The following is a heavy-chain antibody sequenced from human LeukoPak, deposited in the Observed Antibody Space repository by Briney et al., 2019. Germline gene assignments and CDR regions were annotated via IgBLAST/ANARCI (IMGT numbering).Heavy chain of an antibody. J-gene: IGHJ4*02. D-gene: IGHD4-17*01. CDR2: MYNSGST. CDR3: ARGIESYGDYGY. CDR1: GCSISGSY. V-gene: IGHV4-59*01. Sequence: PSETLSLTCTVSGCSISGSYWIWIRQPPGKGLEWIAYMYNSGSTNYNPSLKSRVTISIDTSKNQFSLKLSSLTAADTAIYYCARGIESYGDYGYWGQGILVTVTS.